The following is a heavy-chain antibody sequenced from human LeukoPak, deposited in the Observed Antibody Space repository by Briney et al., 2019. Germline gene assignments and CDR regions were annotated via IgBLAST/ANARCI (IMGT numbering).Heavy chain of an antibody. CDR1: GFTFSSYW. V-gene: IGHV3-74*01. D-gene: IGHD2-2*01. CDR3: ARDLRGQYCSSTSCYFLPYNWFDP. CDR2: INSDGSST. Sequence: GRSLRLSCAASGFTFSSYWMHWVRQAPGKGLVWVSRINSDGSSTSYADSVKGRFTISRDHAKNTLYLQMNSLRAEDTAVYYCARDLRGQYCSSTSCYFLPYNWFDPWGQGTLVTVSS. J-gene: IGHJ5*02.